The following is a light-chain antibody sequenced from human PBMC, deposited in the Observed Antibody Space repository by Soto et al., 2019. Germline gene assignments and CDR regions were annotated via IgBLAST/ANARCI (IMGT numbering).Light chain of an antibody. CDR3: QQYGSSPRNPFMYT. Sequence: EIVLTQSPGTLSLSPGERATLSCRASQSVSSSYLAWYQQKPGQAPRLLIYGASSRATGIPDRFSGSGSGTDFTLTISRLEPEDFAVYYCQQYGSSPRNPFMYTFGQGTKLEIK. V-gene: IGKV3-20*01. CDR2: GAS. CDR1: QSVSSSY. J-gene: IGKJ2*01.